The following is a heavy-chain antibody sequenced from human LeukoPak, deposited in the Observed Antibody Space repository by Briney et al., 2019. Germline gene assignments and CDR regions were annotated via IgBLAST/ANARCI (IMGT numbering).Heavy chain of an antibody. CDR3: ARGNYDFWSGTTNYYFDY. D-gene: IGHD3-3*01. CDR1: GGSISSGGYY. Sequence: SETLSLTCTVSGGSISSGGYYWSWIRQHPGKGLEWIGYIYCSGSTYYNPSLKSRVTISVDTSKNQFSLKLSSVTAADTAVYYCARGNYDFWSGTTNYYFDYWGQGTLVTVSS. CDR2: IYCSGST. J-gene: IGHJ4*02. V-gene: IGHV4-31*02.